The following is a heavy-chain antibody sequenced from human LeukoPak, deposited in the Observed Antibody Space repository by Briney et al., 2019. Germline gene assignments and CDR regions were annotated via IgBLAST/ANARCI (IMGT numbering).Heavy chain of an antibody. Sequence: GGSLRLSCAASGFIFRDYAMHWVRQAPGKGLEWVAVISYEGSNQYYTDSVKGRFTISRDNSKNTLYLQMDSLRAEDTAVYYCARDNVRRTLTGYFAPDYWGQGTLVTVSS. V-gene: IGHV3-30-3*01. J-gene: IGHJ4*02. D-gene: IGHD3-9*01. CDR1: GFIFRDYA. CDR3: ARDNVRRTLTGYFAPDY. CDR2: ISYEGSNQ.